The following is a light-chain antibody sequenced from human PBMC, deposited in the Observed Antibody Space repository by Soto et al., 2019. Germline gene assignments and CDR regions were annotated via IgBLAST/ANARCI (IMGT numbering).Light chain of an antibody. CDR3: AAWDDSLSSVV. CDR2: RNN. J-gene: IGLJ2*01. CDR1: DSNIGSNY. Sequence: QSVLTQPPSASGTPGQRVSISCSGSDSNIGSNYVYWYQQLPGTAPKLLIYRNNQRPSGVPERFSDSKSGTSASLAISGLRSEDEADYYCAAWDDSLSSVVFGGGTKVTVL. V-gene: IGLV1-47*01.